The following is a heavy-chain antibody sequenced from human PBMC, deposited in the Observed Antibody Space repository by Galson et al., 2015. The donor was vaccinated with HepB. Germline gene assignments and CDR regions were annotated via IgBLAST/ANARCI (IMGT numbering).Heavy chain of an antibody. CDR3: AKDSPLVVAATPHDAFDM. Sequence: SLRLSCAASGFTFSSYAMSWVRQAPGKGLEWVSAISGSGSSTYYADSVKGRFTISRDNSKNTLYVQMNSLRAEDTAVYYCAKDSPLVVAATPHDAFDMWGQGTMVTVSS. D-gene: IGHD2-15*01. CDR1: GFTFSSYA. J-gene: IGHJ3*02. CDR2: ISGSGSST. V-gene: IGHV3-23*01.